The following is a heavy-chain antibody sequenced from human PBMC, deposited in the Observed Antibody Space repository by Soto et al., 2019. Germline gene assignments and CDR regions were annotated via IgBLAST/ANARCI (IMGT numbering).Heavy chain of an antibody. CDR1: GGSISSGGYS. V-gene: IGHV4-30-2*01. Sequence: QLQLQESGSGLVKPSQTLSLTCAVSGGSISSGGYSWSWIRQPPGKGLAWIGYIYHSGSTYYNPSLKSRVTISVDRSMNQFSLRLSSVTAADTAVYYCAAGGGLPRYYWGQGTLVTVSS. J-gene: IGHJ4*02. D-gene: IGHD5-12*01. CDR2: IYHSGST. CDR3: AAGGGLPRYY.